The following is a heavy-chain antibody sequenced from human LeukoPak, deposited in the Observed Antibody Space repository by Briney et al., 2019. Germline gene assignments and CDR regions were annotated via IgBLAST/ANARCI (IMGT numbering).Heavy chain of an antibody. V-gene: IGHV7-4-1*02. CDR3: AREAYSSAYYFDY. J-gene: IGHJ4*02. Sequence: ASVKVSCKVSGYTLTELSMHWVRQAPGQGLEWMGWINTNTGNPSYARGFTGRFVFSLDTSVSTAYLQISSLKAEDTAVYYCAREAYSSAYYFDYWGQGTLVTVSS. CDR1: GYTLTELS. D-gene: IGHD5-18*01. CDR2: INTNTGNP.